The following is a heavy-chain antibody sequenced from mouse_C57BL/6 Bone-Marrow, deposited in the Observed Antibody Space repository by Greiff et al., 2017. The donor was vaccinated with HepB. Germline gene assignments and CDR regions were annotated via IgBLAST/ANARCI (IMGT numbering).Heavy chain of an antibody. CDR1: GYSFTGYY. CDR2: INPSTGGT. Sequence: VQLKQSGPELVKPGASVKISCKASGYSFTGYYMNWVKQSPEKSLEWIGEINPSTGGTTYNQKFKAKATLTVDKSSSTAYMQLSSLTSEDSAVYYCARWGGTFAYWGQGTLVTVSA. D-gene: IGHD3-3*01. CDR3: ARWGGTFAY. V-gene: IGHV1-42*01. J-gene: IGHJ3*01.